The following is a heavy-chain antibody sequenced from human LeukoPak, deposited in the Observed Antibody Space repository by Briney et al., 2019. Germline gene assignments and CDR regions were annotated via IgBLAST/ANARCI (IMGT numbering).Heavy chain of an antibody. CDR2: ISYDGSNK. D-gene: IGHD5-18*01. Sequence: GGSLRLSCAASGFTFSSYAMHWVRQAPGKGLEWVAVISYDGSNKYYADSVKGRFTISRDNSKNTLYLQMNSLRAEDTATYYCATYRQIQVPFEFWGQGPLVTVSS. CDR1: GFTFSSYA. V-gene: IGHV3-30*04. CDR3: ATYRQIQVPFEF. J-gene: IGHJ4*02.